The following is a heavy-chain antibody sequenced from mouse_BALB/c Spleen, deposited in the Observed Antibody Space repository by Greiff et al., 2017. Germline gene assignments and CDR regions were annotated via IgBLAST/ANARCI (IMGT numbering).Heavy chain of an antibody. CDR3: ARRFYYDYGGPFAY. V-gene: IGHV2-2*02. CDR1: GFSLTSYG. CDR2: IWSGGST. Sequence: QVQLQQSGPGLVQPSQSLSITCTVSGFSLTSYGVHWVRQSPGKGLEWLGVIWSGGSTDYNAAFISRLSISKDNSKSQVFFKMNSLQANDTAIYYCARRFYYDYGGPFAYWGQGTLVTVSA. D-gene: IGHD2-4*01. J-gene: IGHJ3*01.